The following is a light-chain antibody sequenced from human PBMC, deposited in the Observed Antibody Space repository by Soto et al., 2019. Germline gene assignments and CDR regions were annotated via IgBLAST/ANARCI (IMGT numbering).Light chain of an antibody. CDR2: GAS. CDR1: QSVSSY. J-gene: IGKJ5*01. CDR3: QQYNNWPSPIT. V-gene: IGKV3-15*01. Sequence: PGERATLSCRASQSVSSYLAWYQQKPGQAPRLLIYGASNRATGIAARFSGSGSGTEFTLTITSLQSEDFAVYYCQQYNNWPSPITFGQGTRLEIK.